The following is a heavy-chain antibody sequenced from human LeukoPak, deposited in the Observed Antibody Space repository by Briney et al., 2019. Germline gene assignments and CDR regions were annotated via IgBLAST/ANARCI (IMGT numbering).Heavy chain of an antibody. D-gene: IGHD4/OR15-4a*01. CDR3: ARDVDYANPRHDY. CDR2: INQDGSEK. V-gene: IGHV3-7*01. CDR1: GFTFSRYW. Sequence: GGSLRLSCAASGFTFSRYWMSWVRQAPGKGLEWVANINQDGSEKYYVDSVKGRFTISRDNAKDSLYLLMNSLRAEDTAVYYCARDVDYANPRHDYWGQGTLVTVSS. J-gene: IGHJ4*02.